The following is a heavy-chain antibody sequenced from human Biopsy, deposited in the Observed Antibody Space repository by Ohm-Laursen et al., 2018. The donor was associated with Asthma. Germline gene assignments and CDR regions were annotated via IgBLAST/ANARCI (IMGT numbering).Heavy chain of an antibody. CDR3: ARDVMEWYLPAFDF. CDR2: GGSYYDGGLK. Sequence: SLRLSCAASGFTFRSYAMHWVRQAPGKGLEWVAVGGSYYDGGLKYYADSVNGRFTVSRDDSKNTLYLQMNSLRPGDTAVCYCARDVMEWYLPAFDFWGQGTLVTVSS. V-gene: IGHV3-30-3*01. CDR1: GFTFRSYA. J-gene: IGHJ4*02. D-gene: IGHD3-3*01.